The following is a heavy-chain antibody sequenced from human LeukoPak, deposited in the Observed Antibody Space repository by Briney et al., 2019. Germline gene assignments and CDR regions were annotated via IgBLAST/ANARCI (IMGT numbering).Heavy chain of an antibody. J-gene: IGHJ6*03. CDR2: IYYSGST. CDR3: ARELGSSHQYYYYYMDV. V-gene: IGHV4-59*01. CDR1: GGSISSYY. Sequence: PSETLSLTCTVSGGSISSYYWSWIRQPPGKGLEWIGYIYYSGSTNYNPSLKSRVTISIDTSKNQFSLKLSSVTAADTAVYYCARELGSSHQYYYYYMDVWGKGTTVTLSS. D-gene: IGHD6-13*01.